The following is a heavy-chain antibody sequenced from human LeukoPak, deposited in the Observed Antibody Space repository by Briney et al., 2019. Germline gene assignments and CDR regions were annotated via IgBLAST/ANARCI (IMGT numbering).Heavy chain of an antibody. V-gene: IGHV3-11*01. D-gene: IGHD3-22*01. Sequence: PGGSLRLSCAVSGFTFSDYYMTWLRQAPGKGLEWVSDISSSGSTIRYADSVKGRFTISRDNAKDSLYLQMNSLRAEDSARYYCAREYYYHSKGFSTWGQGTLVTVSS. CDR1: GFTFSDYY. CDR3: AREYYYHSKGFST. J-gene: IGHJ4*02. CDR2: ISSSGSTI.